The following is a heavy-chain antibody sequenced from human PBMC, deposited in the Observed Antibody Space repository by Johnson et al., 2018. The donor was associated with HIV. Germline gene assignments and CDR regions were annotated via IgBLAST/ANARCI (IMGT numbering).Heavy chain of an antibody. CDR1: GFTVSSSY. J-gene: IGHJ3*01. CDR3: AKGSWALWSP. CDR2: ISGGGANT. D-gene: IGHD1-26*01. V-gene: IGHV3-23*04. Sequence: VQLVESGGGLVQPGGSLRLSCAASGFTVSSSYMSWVRQAPGKGLEWVSTISGGGANTYYADSVKGRFTISRDNSKNTLYLQMNSLRAEDTSVYYCAKGSWALWSPWGQGTMVAVSS.